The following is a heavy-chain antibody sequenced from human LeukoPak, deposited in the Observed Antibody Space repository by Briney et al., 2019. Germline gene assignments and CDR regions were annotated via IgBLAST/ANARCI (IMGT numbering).Heavy chain of an antibody. CDR1: GYTFLSYG. J-gene: IGHJ6*04. D-gene: IGHD2-21*01. CDR2: ISAYNGNT. V-gene: IGHV1-18*01. CDR3: AREGEGGGGGCYRDYGMDG. Sequence: KCSGYTFLSYGWSWLRQAPGQGLEWMGWISAYNGNTNYAQNLQDRVTMTTDTSTSTAYMELRSLRSDDTAVYYCAREGEGGGGGCYRDYGMDGWGKGATV.